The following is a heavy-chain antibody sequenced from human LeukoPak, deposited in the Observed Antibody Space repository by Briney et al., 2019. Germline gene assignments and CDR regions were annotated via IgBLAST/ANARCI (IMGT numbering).Heavy chain of an antibody. Sequence: GGSLRLSCAASGFTFSSYSMNWVRQAPGEGLEWVSYISSSSSTIYYADSVKGRFTISRDNAKNSLYLQMNSLRAEDTVVYYCARSSSYCSSTSCYPSYYYMDVWGKGTTVTASS. D-gene: IGHD2-2*01. CDR3: ARSSSYCSSTSCYPSYYYMDV. CDR1: GFTFSSYS. J-gene: IGHJ6*03. CDR2: ISSSSSTI. V-gene: IGHV3-48*01.